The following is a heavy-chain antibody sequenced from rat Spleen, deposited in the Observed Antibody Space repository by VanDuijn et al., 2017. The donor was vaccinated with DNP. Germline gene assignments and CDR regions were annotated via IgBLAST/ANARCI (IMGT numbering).Heavy chain of an antibody. V-gene: IGHV5-31*01. D-gene: IGHD4-3*01. J-gene: IGHJ2*01. CDR1: EFTFNNYW. CDR2: ITSSGGRT. CDR3: ASWGIRAYYFDS. Sequence: VQLVESGGGLVQPGRSLKLSCVASEFTFNNYWMTWFRQVPGKGLEWVASITSSGGRTYYPDSVKGRFTISRDNAKSTLYLQMNSLRSEDMATYYCASWGIRAYYFDSWGQGVMVTVSS.